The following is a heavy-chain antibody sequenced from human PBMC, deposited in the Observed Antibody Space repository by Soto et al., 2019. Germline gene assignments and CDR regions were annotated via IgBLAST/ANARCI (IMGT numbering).Heavy chain of an antibody. Sequence: EVQLLESGGGLVQPGESLRLSCATSGFTFSTYAMSWVRQAPGKGLEWVSAIVGGGGGTFYADSVKGRFTISRDSSKNTLYLEMNSLRVEDTAVYYCEKEIAARGKGWFDPWGKGTLVTVSS. CDR1: GFTFSTYA. V-gene: IGHV3-23*01. CDR2: IVGGGGGT. J-gene: IGHJ5*01. CDR3: EKEIAARGKGWFDP. D-gene: IGHD6-13*01.